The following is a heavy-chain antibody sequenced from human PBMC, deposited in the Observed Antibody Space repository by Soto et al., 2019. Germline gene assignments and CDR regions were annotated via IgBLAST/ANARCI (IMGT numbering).Heavy chain of an antibody. Sequence: SETLSLTCXVSGGSISSSNWWSWVRQPPGKGLEWIGEIYHSGSTNYNPSLKSRVTISVDKSKNQFSLNLTSVTAADTAIYYCATSNPTCPGCYSWGQGTLVTVSS. D-gene: IGHD3-10*01. J-gene: IGHJ5*02. V-gene: IGHV4-4*02. CDR3: ATSNPTCPGCYS. CDR2: IYHSGST. CDR1: GGSISSSNW.